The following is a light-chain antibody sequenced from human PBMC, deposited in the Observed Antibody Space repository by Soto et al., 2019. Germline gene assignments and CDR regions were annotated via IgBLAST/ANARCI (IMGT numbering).Light chain of an antibody. Sequence: QSALTQPRSVSGSPGQSVTISCTGTSSDVGGYNYVSWYQQHPGKAPKLMIYDVSKRPSGVPDRCSGSKSGNTASLTISGLQAEDEADYYYCSYAGTYTWVFGGGTKLTVL. CDR3: CSYAGTYTWV. CDR2: DVS. CDR1: SSDVGGYNY. V-gene: IGLV2-11*01. J-gene: IGLJ3*02.